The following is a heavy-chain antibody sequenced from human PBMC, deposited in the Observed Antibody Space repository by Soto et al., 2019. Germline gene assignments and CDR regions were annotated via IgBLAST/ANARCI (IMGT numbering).Heavy chain of an antibody. V-gene: IGHV4-39*01. J-gene: IGHJ5*02. CDR1: GGSISSSSYY. Sequence: SETLSLTCTVSGGSISSSSYYWGWIRQPPWKGLEWIGSIYYSGSTYYNPSLKSRVTISVDTSKNQFSLKLSSVTAADTAVYYCARGLREIAAAGTHWFDPWGQGXLVTVYS. D-gene: IGHD6-13*01. CDR3: ARGLREIAAAGTHWFDP. CDR2: IYYSGST.